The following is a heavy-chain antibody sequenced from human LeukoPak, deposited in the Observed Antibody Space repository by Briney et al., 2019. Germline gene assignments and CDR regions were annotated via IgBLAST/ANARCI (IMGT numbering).Heavy chain of an antibody. D-gene: IGHD6-19*01. CDR2: ISAYNGNT. V-gene: IGHV1-18*04. CDR3: ARYIAVAGTAVY. CDR1: GGTFSSYA. Sequence: GSSVKVSCKAPGGTFSSYAISWVRPASGQGLEWMGWISAYNGNTNYAQKLQGRVTMTTDTSTSTAYMELRSLRSDDTAVYYCARYIAVAGTAVYWGQGTLVTVSS. J-gene: IGHJ4*02.